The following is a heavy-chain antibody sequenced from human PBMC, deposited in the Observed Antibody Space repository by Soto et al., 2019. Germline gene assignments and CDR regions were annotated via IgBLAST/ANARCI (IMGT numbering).Heavy chain of an antibody. D-gene: IGHD3-3*01. CDR1: GYIFTSYD. CDR2: MNPNSGNT. J-gene: IGHJ5*02. CDR3: ARGRRGPTIFGVVIKLYNWFDP. Sequence: GASVKVSCKASGYIFTSYDINWVRQATGQGLEWMGWMNPNSGNTGYAQKFQGRVTMTRNTSISTAYMELSSLRSEDTAVYYCARGRRGPTIFGVVIKLYNWFDPWGQGTLVTVSS. V-gene: IGHV1-8*01.